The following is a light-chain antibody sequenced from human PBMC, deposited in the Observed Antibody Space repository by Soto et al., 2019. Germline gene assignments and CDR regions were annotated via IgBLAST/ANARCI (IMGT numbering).Light chain of an antibody. V-gene: IGKV1-6*01. J-gene: IGKJ2*01. CDR2: AAS. Sequence: AIQMTKSPSSLSASVGDRVTITCQASQGIRHDLGWYQQKPGKAPKLLIYAASSLQSGVPSRFSGSGSGTDFTLTISSLQPEDFATYYCLQDYNYPYTFGQGTKREIK. CDR3: LQDYNYPYT. CDR1: QGIRHD.